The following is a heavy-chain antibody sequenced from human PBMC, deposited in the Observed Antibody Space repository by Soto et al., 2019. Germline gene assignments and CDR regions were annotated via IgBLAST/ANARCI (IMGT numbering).Heavy chain of an antibody. D-gene: IGHD6-6*01. J-gene: IGHJ6*03. V-gene: IGHV3-7*01. CDR2: IKQDGSEK. CDR1: GFTFSSYW. CDR3: ARVREYSSYYYYYMDV. Sequence: GGSLRLSCAASGFTFSSYWMSWVRQAPGKGLEWVANIKQDGSEKYYVDSVKGRFTISRDNAKNSLYLQMNSLRAEDTAVYYCARVREYSSYYYYYMDVWGKGTTVTVSS.